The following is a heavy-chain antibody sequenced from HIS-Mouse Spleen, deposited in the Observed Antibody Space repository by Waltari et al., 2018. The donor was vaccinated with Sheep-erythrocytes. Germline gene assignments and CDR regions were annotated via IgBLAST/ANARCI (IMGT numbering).Heavy chain of an antibody. D-gene: IGHD6-19*01. V-gene: IGHV3-21*01. CDR1: GFTFSSYS. J-gene: IGHJ6*02. CDR2: ISSSSSYI. CDR3: AGCIAVYGMDV. Sequence: EVQLVESGGGLVKPGGSLRLSCAASGFTFSSYSMNWVRQAPGKGLECVSSISSSSSYIYYADSVKGRFTISRDNAKNSLYLQMNSLRAEDTAVYYCAGCIAVYGMDVWGQGTTVTVSS.